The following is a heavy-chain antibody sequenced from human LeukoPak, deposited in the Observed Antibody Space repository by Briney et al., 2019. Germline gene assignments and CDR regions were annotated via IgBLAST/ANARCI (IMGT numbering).Heavy chain of an antibody. Sequence: ASIKCSCKASGYTCNSYYMHWVRQAPEQGLEWMGIINPSGGSTSYAQKFQGRVTMTRDTSTSTVYMELSSLRSEDTAVYYCARARGYSYGYVPGLDYWGQGTLVTVSS. CDR1: GYTCNSYY. D-gene: IGHD5-18*01. J-gene: IGHJ4*02. CDR3: ARARGYSYGYVPGLDY. V-gene: IGHV1-46*02. CDR2: INPSGGST.